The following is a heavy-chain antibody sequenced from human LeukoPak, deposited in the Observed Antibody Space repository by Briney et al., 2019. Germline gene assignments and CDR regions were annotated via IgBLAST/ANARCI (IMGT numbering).Heavy chain of an antibody. V-gene: IGHV3-7*03. D-gene: IGHD3-22*01. J-gene: IGHJ4*02. Sequence: GGSLRLSCAASGFTFTEYWMSWVRQVPGKGLEWVANIKQDGSEKYYVDSVKGRFTISRDNAKKSLYLQMNSLRAEDTAVYYCATIVVVSSSLEDYWGQGTLVTVSS. CDR1: GFTFTEYW. CDR2: IKQDGSEK. CDR3: ATIVVVSSSLEDY.